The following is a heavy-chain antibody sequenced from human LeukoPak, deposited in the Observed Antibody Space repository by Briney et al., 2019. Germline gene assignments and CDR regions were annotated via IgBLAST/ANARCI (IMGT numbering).Heavy chain of an antibody. J-gene: IGHJ5*02. CDR1: GGTFSSYA. D-gene: IGHD6-13*01. CDR3: ARGSSSWYLS. V-gene: IGHV1-69*05. CDR2: IIPIFGTA. Sequence: GASVKVSCKASGGTFSSYAISWVRQAPGQGLECMGRIIPIFGTANYAQKFQGRVTITTDESTSTAYMELSSLRSEDTAVYYCARGSSSWYLSWGQGTLVTVSS.